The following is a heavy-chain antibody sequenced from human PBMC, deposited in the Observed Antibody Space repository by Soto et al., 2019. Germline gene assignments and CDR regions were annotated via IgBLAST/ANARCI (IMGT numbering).Heavy chain of an antibody. J-gene: IGHJ4*02. D-gene: IGHD2-15*01. CDR2: ICHLQTT. V-gene: IGHV4-30-2*06. Sequence: SETLSLTCTVAAVTLSCGGCSWSWIRQSKGKGLEWLGYICHLQTTYCHPSFDSRVSLYISRTRNHFYLRRSSLTDWAKCDHYCAKGGGYDSFDFWGQGIQVTVSS. CDR1: AVTLSCGGCS. CDR3: AKGGGYDSFDF.